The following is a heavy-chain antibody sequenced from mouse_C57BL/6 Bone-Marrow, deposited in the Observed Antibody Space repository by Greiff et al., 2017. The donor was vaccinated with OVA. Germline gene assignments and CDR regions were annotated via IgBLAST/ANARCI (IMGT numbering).Heavy chain of an antibody. V-gene: IGHV5-6*01. CDR2: ISSGGSYT. J-gene: IGHJ1*03. Sequence: EVQLVESGGDLVKPGGSLKLSCAASGFTFSSYGMSWVRQTTDKRLEWVATISSGGSYTYYPDSVKGRFTISRDNAKNTLYLQMSSLKSEDTAMYYCARHYGSSLWYFDVWGTGTTVTVSS. CDR1: GFTFSSYG. D-gene: IGHD1-1*01. CDR3: ARHYGSSLWYFDV.